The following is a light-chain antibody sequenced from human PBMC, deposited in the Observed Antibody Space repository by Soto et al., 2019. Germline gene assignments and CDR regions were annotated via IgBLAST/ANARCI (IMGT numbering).Light chain of an antibody. Sequence: QSVLTQPASVSGSPGQSITISCTGTSSDVGGYNYVSWYQQHPGKAPKLMIYEVSNRPSGVSNRFSGSKSGNTASLTISGLHAEDEADYYCSSYTSSSKVFGTGTKLTVL. CDR1: SSDVGGYNY. CDR2: EVS. CDR3: SSYTSSSKV. V-gene: IGLV2-14*01. J-gene: IGLJ1*01.